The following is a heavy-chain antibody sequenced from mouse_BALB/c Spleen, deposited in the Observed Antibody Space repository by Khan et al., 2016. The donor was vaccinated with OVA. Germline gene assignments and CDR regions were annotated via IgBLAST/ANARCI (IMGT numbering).Heavy chain of an antibody. CDR1: GYIFTNYV. Sequence: EVKLLESGPELVKPGASVKMSCKASGYIFTNYVLHWVKQKPGQGLEWIGYINPYSGGTKYNEKFKGKATLASDKSSITAYMELSSLTSEDSAVYYCARGNWQSYYFDCWGQGTTLTLSS. V-gene: IGHV1S136*01. CDR3: ARGNWQSYYFDC. CDR2: INPYSGGT. D-gene: IGHD4-1*01. J-gene: IGHJ2*01.